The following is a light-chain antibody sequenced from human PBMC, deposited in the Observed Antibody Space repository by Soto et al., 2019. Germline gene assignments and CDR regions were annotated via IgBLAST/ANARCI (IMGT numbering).Light chain of an antibody. V-gene: IGKV1-39*01. Sequence: DIQLTQSQSSLSASVGDRVTITCRASQSIYTYLNWYKQRPGEAPKVLIYAASTLQDGIPSRISGSGSGTDFTLTIRGLKPEYFATYYCQQGYSTITFGHGTRLEIK. J-gene: IGKJ5*01. CDR2: AAS. CDR1: QSIYTY. CDR3: QQGYSTIT.